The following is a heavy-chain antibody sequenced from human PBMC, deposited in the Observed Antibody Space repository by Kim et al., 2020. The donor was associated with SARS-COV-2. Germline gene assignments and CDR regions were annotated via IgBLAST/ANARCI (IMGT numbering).Heavy chain of an antibody. CDR3: IRDNIQPGDL. Sequence: GGSLRLSCVASGFGFSQYWMHWVRQAPGQGLVWVSQIDSDGRGSSYADAVQGRFTTSRDNSKSTLYLQMNSLRVEDTAMYYRIRDNIQPGDLWGQGTMVT. V-gene: IGHV3-74*03. CDR1: GFGFSQYW. J-gene: IGHJ3*01. CDR2: IDSDGRGS.